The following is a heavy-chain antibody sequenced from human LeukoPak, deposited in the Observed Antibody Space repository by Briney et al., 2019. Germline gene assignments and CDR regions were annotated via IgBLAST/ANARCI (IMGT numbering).Heavy chain of an antibody. V-gene: IGHV4-61*02. J-gene: IGHJ4*02. Sequence: PSETLSLTCTVSGGSISSGSYYWSWIRQPAGKGLEWIGRIYTSGSTNYNPSLKSRVTISVDTSKNQFSLKLSPVTAADTAVYYCARGASLLPAAIIVYWGQGTLVTVSS. CDR1: GGSISSGSYY. D-gene: IGHD2-2*02. CDR3: ARGASLLPAAIIVY. CDR2: IYTSGST.